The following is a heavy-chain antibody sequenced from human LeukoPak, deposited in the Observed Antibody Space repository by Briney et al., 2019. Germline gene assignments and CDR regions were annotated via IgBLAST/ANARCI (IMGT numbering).Heavy chain of an antibody. V-gene: IGHV5-51*01. Sequence: GESLKISCKGSGYTFTNYLIGWVRQMPGKGLEWMGNIYPGDSNTRYSPSFEGQVTISADKSISTAYLQWSSLKASDTAMYYCARSYYYGSGNYFLLDYWGQGTLVTVSS. CDR2: IYPGDSNT. CDR3: ARSYYYGSGNYFLLDY. CDR1: GYTFTNYL. D-gene: IGHD3-10*01. J-gene: IGHJ4*02.